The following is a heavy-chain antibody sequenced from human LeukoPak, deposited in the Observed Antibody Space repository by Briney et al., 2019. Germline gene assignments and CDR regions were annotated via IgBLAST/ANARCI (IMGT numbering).Heavy chain of an antibody. CDR2: ISYDGSSK. D-gene: IGHD2-8*02. V-gene: IGHV3-30-3*01. Sequence: GGSLRLSCAASGFTFSSYAMHWVRQAPGKGLEWVAVISYDGSSKSYADSVKDRFTISRDISKNTLSLQMNRLRTEDTAVYFCARGTGYYYYYDAMDVWGQGSTVTVSS. CDR1: GFTFSSYA. CDR3: ARGTGYYYYYDAMDV. J-gene: IGHJ6*02.